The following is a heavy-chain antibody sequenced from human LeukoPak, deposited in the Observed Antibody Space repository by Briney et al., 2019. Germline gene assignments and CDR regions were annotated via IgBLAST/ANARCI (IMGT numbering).Heavy chain of an antibody. CDR3: AKDMGRITMIVVVTPFDY. V-gene: IGHV3-30-3*01. J-gene: IGHJ4*02. D-gene: IGHD3-22*01. CDR1: GFTSSSYA. CDR2: ISYDGSNK. Sequence: GGSLRLSCAASGFTSSSYAMHWVRQAPGKGLEWVAVISYDGSNKYYADSVKGRFTISRDNSKNTLYLQMNSLRAEDTAVYYCAKDMGRITMIVVVTPFDYWGQGTLVTVSS.